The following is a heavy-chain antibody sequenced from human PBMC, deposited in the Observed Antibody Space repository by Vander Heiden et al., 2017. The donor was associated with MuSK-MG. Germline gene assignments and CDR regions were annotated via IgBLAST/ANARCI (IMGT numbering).Heavy chain of an antibody. V-gene: IGHV1-2*02. D-gene: IGHD4-17*01. CDR1: GYTFTGYY. Sequence: QVQLVQSGAEVKKPGASVKVSCKASGYTFTGYYIHWVRQAPGQGLEWMGWINPNSGGTNYAQKFQGRVTMTRDTSSSTAYMELSRMRSDDTAVYYCARRESAGDYLFDYWGQGTLVTVSS. J-gene: IGHJ4*02. CDR3: ARRESAGDYLFDY. CDR2: INPNSGGT.